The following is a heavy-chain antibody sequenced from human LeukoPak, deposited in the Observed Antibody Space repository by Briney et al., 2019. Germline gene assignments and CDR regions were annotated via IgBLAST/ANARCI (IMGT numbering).Heavy chain of an antibody. CDR1: GFTFSDYY. D-gene: IGHD4-17*01. V-gene: IGHV3-11*04. Sequence: PGGSLRLSCAASGFTFSDYYMSWIRQAPGKGLEWVSYISSSGSTIYYADSVKGRFTISRDNAKNSLYLQMNSLRAEDTAVYYCARTQTETAETTYPGGSYFDYWGQGTLVTVSS. CDR3: ARTQTETAETTYPGGSYFDY. J-gene: IGHJ4*02. CDR2: ISSSGSTI.